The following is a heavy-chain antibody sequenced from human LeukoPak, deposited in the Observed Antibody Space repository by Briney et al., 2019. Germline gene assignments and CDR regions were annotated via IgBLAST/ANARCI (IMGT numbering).Heavy chain of an antibody. D-gene: IGHD6-19*01. J-gene: IGHJ6*03. CDR1: GGSFSGYY. CDR2: INHSGST. CDR3: ARDRASEEKQWLGYYYYYYYMDV. V-gene: IGHV4-34*01. Sequence: SETLSLTCTVYGGSFSGYYWSWIRQPPGKGLEWIGEINHSGSTNYNPSLKSRVTISVDTSKNQISLKLSSVTAADTAVYYCARDRASEEKQWLGYYYYYYYMDVWGKGTTVTISS.